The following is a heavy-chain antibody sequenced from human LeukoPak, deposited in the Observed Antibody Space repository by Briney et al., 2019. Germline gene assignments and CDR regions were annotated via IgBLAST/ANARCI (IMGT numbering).Heavy chain of an antibody. V-gene: IGHV3-15*01. D-gene: IGHD3-16*01. Sequence: PGGSLRLSCAASGLIFSNAWMTWVRQAPGEGLGWVGRILTKGFAEKTEYAASVKGRFIISRDDSKNMVYLQMNSLTPDDTAVYYCSTYILSFGGDCWGQGTLVTVSS. CDR3: STYILSFGGDC. CDR2: ILTKGFAEKT. J-gene: IGHJ4*02. CDR1: GLIFSNAW.